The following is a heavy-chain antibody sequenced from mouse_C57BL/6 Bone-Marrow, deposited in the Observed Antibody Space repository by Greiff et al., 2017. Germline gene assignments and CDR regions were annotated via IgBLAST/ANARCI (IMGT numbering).Heavy chain of an antibody. CDR3: ARTFTVVATFDY. CDR1: GFNIKNTY. J-gene: IGHJ2*01. V-gene: IGHV14-3*01. CDR2: IDPANGKT. Sequence: EVQLQQSVAELVRPGASVKLSCTASGFNIKNTYMHWVKQRPEQGLEWIGRIDPANGKTQYAPKFQGKATITADPSSNTAYLQLSSLTSADTAIYYCARTFTVVATFDYWGQGTTLTVSS. D-gene: IGHD1-1*01.